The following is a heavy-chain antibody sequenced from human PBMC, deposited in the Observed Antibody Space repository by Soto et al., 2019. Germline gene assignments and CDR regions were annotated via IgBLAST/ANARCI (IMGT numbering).Heavy chain of an antibody. V-gene: IGHV3-74*01. Sequence: GSLRLSCAASGLTFITYYLHWFLQSPGKGLLWVSRINSDGSGTDYADSVKGRFTISRDNAKNMLYLQMNSLRAEDTAVCYCASLRVSRDGFDMWGQGTMVTVSS. CDR3: ASLRVSRDGFDM. CDR1: GLTFITYY. J-gene: IGHJ3*02. CDR2: INSDGSGT. D-gene: IGHD2-8*01.